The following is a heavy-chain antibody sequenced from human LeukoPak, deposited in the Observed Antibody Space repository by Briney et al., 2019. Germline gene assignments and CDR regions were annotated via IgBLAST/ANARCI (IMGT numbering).Heavy chain of an antibody. V-gene: IGHV3-23*01. CDR2: ISGSGGST. CDR3: AKDHFVLWFGESAPYYFDY. CDR1: GSTFSSYA. Sequence: GGSLRLSCAASGSTFSSYAMSWVRQAPGKGLEWVSAISGSGGSTYYADSVKGRFTISRDNSKNTLYLQMNSLRAEDTAVYYCAKDHFVLWFGESAPYYFDYWGQGTLVTVSS. D-gene: IGHD3-10*01. J-gene: IGHJ4*02.